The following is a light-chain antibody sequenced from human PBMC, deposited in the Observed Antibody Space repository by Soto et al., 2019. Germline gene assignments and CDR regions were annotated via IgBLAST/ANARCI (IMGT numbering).Light chain of an antibody. CDR2: ENN. J-gene: IGLJ1*01. CDR3: GTWDSSLTTYV. CDR1: SSDIGRNY. V-gene: IGLV1-51*02. Sequence: QSVLTQPPSVSAAPGQKVTISCSGSSSDIGRNYVSWYQHLPGTAPKLLIYENNRRPSGIPDRLSGSKSGSSATLGITGLQTGDEADYYCGTWDSSLTTYVFGPGTKVTGL.